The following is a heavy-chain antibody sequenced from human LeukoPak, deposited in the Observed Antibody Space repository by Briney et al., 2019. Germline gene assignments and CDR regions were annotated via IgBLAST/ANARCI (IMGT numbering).Heavy chain of an antibody. CDR3: ARGGVPAAFYYFDY. CDR2: LFSGGST. V-gene: IGHV3-53*01. Sequence: PGGSLRLSCAASGFIVSSNHMSWVRQAPGKGLEWVSVLFSGGSTYYADSVKGRFTISRDNSKNTLYLQMNSLRAEDTAVYYCARGGVPAAFYYFDYWGQGTLVTVSS. J-gene: IGHJ4*02. CDR1: GFIVSSNH. D-gene: IGHD2-2*01.